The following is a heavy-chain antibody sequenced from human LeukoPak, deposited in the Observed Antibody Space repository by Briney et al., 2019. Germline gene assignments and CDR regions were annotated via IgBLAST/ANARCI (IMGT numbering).Heavy chain of an antibody. J-gene: IGHJ4*02. D-gene: IGHD3-3*01. CDR3: ARGGRFGVVNSDFDY. Sequence: SETLSLTCAVYGGSFSGYYWSWIRQPTGKGLEWIGEINHSGSTNYNPSPKSRVTISVDTSKNQFSLKLSSVTAADTAVYYCARGGRFGVVNSDFDYWGQGTLVTVSS. V-gene: IGHV4-34*01. CDR1: GGSFSGYY. CDR2: INHSGST.